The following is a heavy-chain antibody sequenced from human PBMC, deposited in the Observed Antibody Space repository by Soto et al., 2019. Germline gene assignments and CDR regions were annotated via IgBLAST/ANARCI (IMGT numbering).Heavy chain of an antibody. D-gene: IGHD2-2*01. CDR3: ARDQGGSPAAMFGMDV. CDR2: IIPIFGTA. J-gene: IGHJ4*02. CDR1: GGTFSSYA. V-gene: IGHV1-69*13. Sequence: SVKVSCKASGGTFSSYAMSWVRQATGQGLEWMGGIIPIFGTANYAQKFQGRVTITADESTSTAYMELSSLRSEDTAVYYCARDQGGSPAAMFGMDVWGQGTLVTVSS.